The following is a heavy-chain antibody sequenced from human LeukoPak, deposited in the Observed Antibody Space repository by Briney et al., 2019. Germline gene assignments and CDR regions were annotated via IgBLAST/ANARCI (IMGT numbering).Heavy chain of an antibody. CDR1: GGTFSSYA. CDR2: IIPILGIA. J-gene: IGHJ4*02. CDR3: ARDYGGNSAPDY. V-gene: IGHV1-69*04. D-gene: IGHD4-17*01. Sequence: ASVKVSCKASGGTFSSYAISWVRQAPGQGLEWMGRIIPILGIANYAQKFQGRVTITADKSTSTAYMELSSLRSEDTAVYYCARDYGGNSAPDYWGQGTLVTVSS.